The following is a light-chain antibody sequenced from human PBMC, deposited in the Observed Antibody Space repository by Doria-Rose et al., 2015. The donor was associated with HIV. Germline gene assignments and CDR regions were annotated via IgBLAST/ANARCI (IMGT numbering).Light chain of an antibody. V-gene: IGKV3-20*01. CDR1: QSFSSTY. J-gene: IGKJ1*01. Sequence: EIVLTQSPGTLPLSPGERATLSCRASQSFSSTYLAWYQQKPGQAHSLLIYDGSTRPTGIQDRFSASGSGTDFTLTINRLEPEDFALYYCHQYGTSWTFGQGTKVEI. CDR3: HQYGTSWT. CDR2: DGS.